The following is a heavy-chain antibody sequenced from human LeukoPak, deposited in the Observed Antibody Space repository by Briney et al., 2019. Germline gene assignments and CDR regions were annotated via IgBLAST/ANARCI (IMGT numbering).Heavy chain of an antibody. Sequence: GESLKISCKGSGYSFTSCWIGWVRQTPGKGLEWMGIIYPGDSDTRYSPSFQGQVTISADKSISTAYLQWSSLKASDTAMYYCARRSRSDSTPRYGMDVWGQGTTVTVSS. CDR1: GYSFTSCW. CDR3: ARRSRSDSTPRYGMDV. D-gene: IGHD2-21*01. J-gene: IGHJ6*02. CDR2: IYPGDSDT. V-gene: IGHV5-51*01.